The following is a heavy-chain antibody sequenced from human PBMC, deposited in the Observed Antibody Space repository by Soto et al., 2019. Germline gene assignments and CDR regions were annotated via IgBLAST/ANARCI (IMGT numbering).Heavy chain of an antibody. CDR2: IIPIFGTA. J-gene: IGHJ6*02. Sequence: SVNVSCKASGGTFSSYSISWLRQAPGQGLEWMGGIIPIFGTANYAQKFQGRVTITADESTSTAYMELSSLRSEDTAVYYCARDFLLRFLEGHLGSYYYGMDVWGQGNTVTVSS. CDR3: ARDFLLRFLEGHLGSYYYGMDV. CDR1: GGTFSSYS. D-gene: IGHD3-3*01. V-gene: IGHV1-69*13.